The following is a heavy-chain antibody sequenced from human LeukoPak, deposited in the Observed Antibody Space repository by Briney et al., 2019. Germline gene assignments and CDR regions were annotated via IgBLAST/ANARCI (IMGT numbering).Heavy chain of an antibody. J-gene: IGHJ4*02. V-gene: IGHV3-23*01. Sequence: GRSLRLSCAASGFTFIDCAMSWVRQAPGKGLEWVASIGGSGKNTHYADSVRGRFTISRDNSKNTVFLQMSSLRVDDTAVYYCAKDPIVEFNVFYFDYWGQGTLVSVSS. D-gene: IGHD1-26*01. CDR1: GFTFIDCA. CDR3: AKDPIVEFNVFYFDY. CDR2: IGGSGKNT.